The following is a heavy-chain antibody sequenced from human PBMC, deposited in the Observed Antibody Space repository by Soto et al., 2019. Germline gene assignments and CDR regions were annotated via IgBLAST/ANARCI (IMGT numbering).Heavy chain of an antibody. V-gene: IGHV4-4*02. CDR2: ISHSRTS. D-gene: IGHD3-9*01. J-gene: IGHJ3*01. CDR1: GGSISSSHW. Sequence: QVQLQESGPGLVKPSGTLSLNCAVSGGSISSSHWWTWVRQSPGKGLEYIGEISHSRTSNSNPSLKSRVTLSVDKSKNHFSLTLTSVTAADTAVYYCARVVLTITRGAFDAWGQGTLVIVSS. CDR3: ARVVLTITRGAFDA.